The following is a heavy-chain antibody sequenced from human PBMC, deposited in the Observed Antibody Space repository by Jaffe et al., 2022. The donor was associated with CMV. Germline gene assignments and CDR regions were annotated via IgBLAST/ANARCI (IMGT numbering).Heavy chain of an antibody. D-gene: IGHD5-12*01. J-gene: IGHJ4*02. Sequence: EVQLVESGGGLVQPGGSLKLSCAASGFTFSGSAMHWVRQASGKGLEWVGRIRSKANSYATAYAASVKGRFTISRDDSKNTAYLQMNSLKTEDTAVYYCTRPPGYSGYDYEGYWGQGTLVTVSS. V-gene: IGHV3-73*02. CDR3: TRPPGYSGYDYEGY. CDR1: GFTFSGSA. CDR2: IRSKANSYAT.